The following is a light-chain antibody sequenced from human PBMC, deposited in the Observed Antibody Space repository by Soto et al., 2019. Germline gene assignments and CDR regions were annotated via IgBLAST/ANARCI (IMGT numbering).Light chain of an antibody. Sequence: QSVLTQPASVSGSPGQSINISCSGASSDIDNYNFVSWYQQHPGQAPKLIIYDGSERPSGVSDRFSGSSSDNTASLTISGLQAEDEADYYCCSHSGGYTSVLFGGGTK. CDR2: DGS. V-gene: IGLV2-23*01. CDR3: CSHSGGYTSVL. J-gene: IGLJ2*01. CDR1: SSDIDNYNF.